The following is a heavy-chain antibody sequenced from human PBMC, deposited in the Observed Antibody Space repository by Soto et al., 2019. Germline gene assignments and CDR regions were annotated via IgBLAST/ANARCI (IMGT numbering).Heavy chain of an antibody. J-gene: IGHJ4*02. CDR2: IYYSGSA. Sequence: SSYSMNWVRQAPGKGLEWIGSIYYSGSAYYNPSLKSRVTISVDTSKNQFSLKLSSVTAADTAVYYCARHFGPQWLGVYFDYWGQGTLVTVSS. CDR1: SSYS. V-gene: IGHV4-39*01. D-gene: IGHD6-19*01. CDR3: ARHFGPQWLGVYFDY.